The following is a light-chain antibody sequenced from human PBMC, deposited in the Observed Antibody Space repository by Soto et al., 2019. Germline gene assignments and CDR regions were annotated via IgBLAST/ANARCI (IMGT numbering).Light chain of an antibody. Sequence: DIQMTQSPSSLSASIGDRVSITCRASQSIDTSLNWSHQKPGKAPDLLIYGASSLQSGATSRFTGSGSGTAFTLTICDLQREDFATYYCQQNYSIPITYGQGTRLEIK. CDR2: GAS. CDR3: QQNYSIPIT. V-gene: IGKV1-39*01. J-gene: IGKJ5*01. CDR1: QSIDTS.